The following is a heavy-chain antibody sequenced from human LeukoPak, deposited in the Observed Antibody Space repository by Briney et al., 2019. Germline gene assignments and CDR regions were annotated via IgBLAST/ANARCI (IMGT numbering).Heavy chain of an antibody. CDR1: GGSIRSYF. D-gene: IGHD1-26*01. CDR3: ARAVGATPPSFDY. J-gene: IGHJ4*02. CDR2: IGYSGGT. Sequence: SETLSLTCTVSGGSIRSYFWSWIRQPPGKGLEWIGYIGYSGGTNYNPSLKSRVTISVDTSKNQFSLRLSSVTAADTAVYYCARAVGATPPSFDYWGQGTLVTVSS. V-gene: IGHV4-59*01.